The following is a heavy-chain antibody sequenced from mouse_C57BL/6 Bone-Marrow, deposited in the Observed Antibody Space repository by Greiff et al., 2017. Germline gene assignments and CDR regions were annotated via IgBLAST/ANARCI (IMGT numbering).Heavy chain of an antibody. D-gene: IGHD1-1*01. J-gene: IGHJ4*01. V-gene: IGHV1-55*01. CDR3: ANYGSSYSAMDY. Sequence: QVQLQQPGAELVKPGASVKMSCKASGYTFPSYWITWVKQRPGQGLEWIGDIYPGSGSTNYNETFKSKATLTVDTSSSTAYMQLSSLTSEDSAVYYCANYGSSYSAMDYWGQGTSVTVSS. CDR1: GYTFPSYW. CDR2: IYPGSGST.